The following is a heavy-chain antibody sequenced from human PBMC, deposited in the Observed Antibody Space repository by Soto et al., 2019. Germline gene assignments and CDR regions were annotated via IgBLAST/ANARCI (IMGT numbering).Heavy chain of an antibody. V-gene: IGHV1-2*02. D-gene: IGHD6-13*01. CDR2: INPNSGGT. J-gene: IGHJ6*04. CDR3: ATNLFRAAAGTRFGMDG. Sequence: SVKVSCKASGYTFTGYYMHWVRQAPGQGLEWMGWINPNSGGTNYAQKFQGRVTMTRDTSISTAYMELSRLRSDDTAVYYCATNLFRAAAGTRFGMDGGGKGTTVTV. CDR1: GYTFTGYY.